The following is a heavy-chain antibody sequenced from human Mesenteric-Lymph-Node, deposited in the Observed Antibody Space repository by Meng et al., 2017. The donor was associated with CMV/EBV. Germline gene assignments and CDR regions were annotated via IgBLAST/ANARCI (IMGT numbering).Heavy chain of an antibody. D-gene: IGHD1-1*01. CDR3: ARDRPFTTTTYYYVMDL. CDR2: IIPILDIA. Sequence: SVKVSCKASGGTFSSYAISWVRQGPGQGLEWMGGIIPILDIAVYAQKFQGRVTITADRSTSTAYMELSSLRPEDTALYYCARDRPFTTTTYYYVMDLWGQGTTVTVSS. CDR1: GGTFSSYA. V-gene: IGHV1-69*10. J-gene: IGHJ6*02.